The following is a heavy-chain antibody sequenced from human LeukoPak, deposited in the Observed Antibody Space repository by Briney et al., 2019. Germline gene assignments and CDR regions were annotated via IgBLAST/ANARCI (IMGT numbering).Heavy chain of an antibody. CDR3: ARVHDFWSGYPYYFDY. V-gene: IGHV3-7*01. Sequence: GGSLRLSCAASGFTFSSYGMHWVRQAPGKGLEWVANIKQDGSEKYYVDSVKGRFTISRDNAKNSLYLQMNSLRAEDTAVYYCARVHDFWSGYPYYFDYWGQGTLVTVSS. CDR1: GFTFSSYG. J-gene: IGHJ4*02. CDR2: IKQDGSEK. D-gene: IGHD3-3*01.